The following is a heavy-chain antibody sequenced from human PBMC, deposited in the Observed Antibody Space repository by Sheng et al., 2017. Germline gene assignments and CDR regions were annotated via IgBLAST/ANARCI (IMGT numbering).Heavy chain of an antibody. J-gene: IGHJ3*01. CDR2: VNIDGTIT. CDR3: ARGLXGTAVVLIV. Sequence: EVQLVESGGGIVQPGGSLRLSCAASAFTFSGFWIHWVRQSPGKGLEWVSRVNIDGTITTYADSVKGRFTISRDNAKNTVSLQLNSLRVDDTAVYYCARGLXGTAVVLIVWGQGQVVTVSS. D-gene: IGHD3-22*01. CDR1: AFTFSGFW. V-gene: IGHV3-74*01.